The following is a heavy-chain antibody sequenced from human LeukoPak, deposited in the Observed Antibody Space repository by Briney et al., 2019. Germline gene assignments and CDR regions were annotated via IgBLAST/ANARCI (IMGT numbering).Heavy chain of an antibody. D-gene: IGHD3-10*01. J-gene: IGHJ4*02. CDR2: ISAYNGNT. CDR1: GYTFTSYG. Sequence: ASVKVSCKASGYTFTSYGISWVRQAPGQGLEWMGWISAYNGNTNYAQKLQGRVTMTTDTSTSTAYMELRSLRSDDTAVYYCARVYNYYGSGSYPFDYWGQGTLVTVSS. V-gene: IGHV1-18*01. CDR3: ARVYNYYGSGSYPFDY.